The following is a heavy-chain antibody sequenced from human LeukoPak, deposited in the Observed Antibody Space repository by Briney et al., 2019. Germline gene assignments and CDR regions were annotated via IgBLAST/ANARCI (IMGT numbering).Heavy chain of an antibody. D-gene: IGHD2-21*02. V-gene: IGHV1-2*02. CDR2: INPNSGGT. CDR1: GYTFTGYY. CDR3: ARAYCGGDCPYYYYGMDV. Sequence: EASVKVSCKASGYTFTGYYMHWVRQAPGQGLEWMGWINPNSGGTNYAQKFQGRVTMTRDTSISTAYMELSRLRSDDTAVYYCARAYCGGDCPYYYYGMDVWGQGTTVTVSS. J-gene: IGHJ6*02.